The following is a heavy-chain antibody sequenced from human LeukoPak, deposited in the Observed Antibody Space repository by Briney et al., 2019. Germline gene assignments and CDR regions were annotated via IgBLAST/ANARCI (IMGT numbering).Heavy chain of an antibody. CDR3: TTSNHLVTIPEVLRDYYYGMDV. CDR2: IKSQSDGGTR. J-gene: IGHJ6*02. CDR1: GFTFSNAW. D-gene: IGHD2-2*01. Sequence: GGSLRLSCEASGFTFSNAWMSWVRQAPGKGLEWVGRIKSQSDGGTRDYGAPVKGRFSISRDDSKNTLFLQMESLNTGDTAVYYCTTSNHLVTIPEVLRDYYYGMDVWGQGTSVTVSS. V-gene: IGHV3-15*01.